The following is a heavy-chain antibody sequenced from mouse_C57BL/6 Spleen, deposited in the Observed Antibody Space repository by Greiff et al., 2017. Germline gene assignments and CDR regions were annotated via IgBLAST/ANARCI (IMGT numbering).Heavy chain of an antibody. D-gene: IGHD2-13*01. V-gene: IGHV2-5*01. Sequence: QVQLQQSGPGLVQPSQSLSITCTVSGFSLTSYGVHWVRQSPGKGLEWLGLICRGGSTDYTAAFMSRLSITKDNSKSQVIFNMNSLQADYTAIYYCAKDCDRYFDVWGTGTTVTVSS. CDR2: ICRGGST. CDR3: AKDCDRYFDV. J-gene: IGHJ1*03. CDR1: GFSLTSYG.